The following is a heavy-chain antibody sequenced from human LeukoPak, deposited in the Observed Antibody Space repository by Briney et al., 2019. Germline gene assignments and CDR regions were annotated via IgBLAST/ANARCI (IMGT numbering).Heavy chain of an antibody. CDR1: GFPFSTYD. D-gene: IGHD3-10*01. V-gene: IGHV3-30*18. CDR2: ISSDGYRT. Sequence: GGSLRLSCAASGFPFSTYDMHWVRQAPDKGLQWVAVISSDGYRTDYPDSVRGRFTISRDNFKNTVDLQMISVTAEDTAMYFCAKGLETGSVLARPLHYWGQGTLVTVSS. J-gene: IGHJ4*02. CDR3: AKGLETGSVLARPLHY.